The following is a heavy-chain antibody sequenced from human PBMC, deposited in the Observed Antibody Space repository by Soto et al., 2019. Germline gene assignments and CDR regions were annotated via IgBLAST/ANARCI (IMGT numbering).Heavy chain of an antibody. Sequence: QVQLQESGPGLVKPSETLSLTCTVSGGSVSSGSYYWSWIRQPPGKGLEWIGYIYYSGSTNYNPSLKSRVTISVDTSKNQFSLKLSSVTAADTAVYYCARAGGWELPGDNWFDPWDQGTLVTVSS. V-gene: IGHV4-61*01. D-gene: IGHD1-26*01. CDR1: GGSVSSGSYY. J-gene: IGHJ5*02. CDR3: ARAGGWELPGDNWFDP. CDR2: IYYSGST.